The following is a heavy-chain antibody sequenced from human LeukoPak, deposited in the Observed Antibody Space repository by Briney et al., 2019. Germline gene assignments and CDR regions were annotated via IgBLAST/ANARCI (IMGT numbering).Heavy chain of an antibody. CDR3: AKARTTSGISPSD. V-gene: IGHV3-23*01. CDR2: ISGSGGST. CDR1: GFTFSSYA. D-gene: IGHD3-10*01. Sequence: GGSLRLSCAASGFTFSSYAMSWVRQAPGKGLEWVSGISGSGGSTYYADSVKGRFTISRDNSRNTLYLQMNSPRAEDTAVYYCAKARTTSGISPSDWGQGTLVTVSS. J-gene: IGHJ4*02.